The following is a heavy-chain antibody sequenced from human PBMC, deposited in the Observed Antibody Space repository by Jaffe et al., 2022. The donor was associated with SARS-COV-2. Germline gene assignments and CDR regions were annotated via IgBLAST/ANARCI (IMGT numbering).Heavy chain of an antibody. V-gene: IGHV4-34*02. CDR1: GGSFSGYY. J-gene: IGHJ1*01. CDR3: ARGVDRSKVQY. CDR2: ISQNEGT. Sequence: QVQLQQWGAGMLKPSETLSLSCAVDGGSFSGYYWNWIRQFPGKGLEWIGEISQNEGTHCSPSLKSRVFISLDTSRNLFSLKLSSVTAADTAVYYCARGVDRSKVQYWGQGALVTVSS. D-gene: IGHD4-4*01.